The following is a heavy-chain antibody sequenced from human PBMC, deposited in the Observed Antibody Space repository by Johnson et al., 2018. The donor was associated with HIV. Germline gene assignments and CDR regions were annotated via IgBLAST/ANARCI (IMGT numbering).Heavy chain of an antibody. Sequence: QVQLVESGGGVVQPGGSLRLSCAASGFTFSSYGMHWVRQAPGKGLEWVAFIRYDGSNKYYADSVKGRFTISRDNSKNTLYLQMNSLRAEDTAVYYCAKVEVYYYVAGSSNAFDIWGQGTMVTVSS. CDR2: IRYDGSNK. CDR3: AKVEVYYYVAGSSNAFDI. J-gene: IGHJ3*02. CDR1: GFTFSSYG. V-gene: IGHV3-30*02. D-gene: IGHD3-10*01.